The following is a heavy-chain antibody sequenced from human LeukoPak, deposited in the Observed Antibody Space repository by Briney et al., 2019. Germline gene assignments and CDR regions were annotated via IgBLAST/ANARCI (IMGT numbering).Heavy chain of an antibody. V-gene: IGHV1-2*02. CDR1: GYSFTDYY. CDR2: INTNSGDT. D-gene: IGHD5-18*01. CDR3: ARYTAEDY. Sequence: GASVKVSCKASGYSFTDYYIHWVRQAPGQGLEWMGWINTNSGDTNYAQKFQGRVTMTRDTSISTAYMELSRLRSDDTAVYYCARYTAEDYWGQGTLVTVSS. J-gene: IGHJ4*02.